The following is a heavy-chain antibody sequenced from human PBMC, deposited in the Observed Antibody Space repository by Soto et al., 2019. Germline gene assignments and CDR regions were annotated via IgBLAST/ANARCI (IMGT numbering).Heavy chain of an antibody. D-gene: IGHD2-2*02. Sequence: GGSLRLSCAACGFTFSTYAMSWVRQAPGKXLEWVSAISGSGGSTYYADSVKGRFTISRDNSKNTLFLQMNSLRAEDTAVHYCARGLGYCSSTSCYIRFDYWGQGTLVTVSS. CDR1: GFTFSTYA. J-gene: IGHJ4*02. V-gene: IGHV3-23*01. CDR3: ARGLGYCSSTSCYIRFDY. CDR2: ISGSGGST.